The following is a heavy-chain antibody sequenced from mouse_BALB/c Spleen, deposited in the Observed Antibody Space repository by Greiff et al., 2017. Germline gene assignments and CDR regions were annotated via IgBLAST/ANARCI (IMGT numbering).Heavy chain of an antibody. CDR1: GYTFTSYW. V-gene: IGHV1-69*02. CDR2: IYPSDSYT. J-gene: IGHJ3*01. D-gene: IGHD2-10*02. Sequence: QVQLKQPGAELVRPGASVKLSCKASGYTFTSYWINWVKQRPGQGLEWIGNIYPSDSYTNYNQKFKDKATLTVDKSSSTAYMQLSSPTSEDSAVYYCTRSGYGNYELAWFAYWGQGTLVTVSA. CDR3: TRSGYGNYELAWFAY.